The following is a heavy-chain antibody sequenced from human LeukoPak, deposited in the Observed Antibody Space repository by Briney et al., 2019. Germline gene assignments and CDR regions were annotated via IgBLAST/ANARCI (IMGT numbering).Heavy chain of an antibody. CDR1: GYTFTSYD. Sequence: ASVKVSCKASGYTFTSYDINWVRQATGQGLEWMGWMNPNSGNTGYAQKFQGRVTMTRNTSISTAYMELSSLRSEDTAVYYCARGSEVAAAVWENYYYYYMDVWGKGTTVTVSS. J-gene: IGHJ6*03. CDR2: MNPNSGNT. CDR3: ARGSEVAAAVWENYYYYYMDV. D-gene: IGHD6-13*01. V-gene: IGHV1-8*01.